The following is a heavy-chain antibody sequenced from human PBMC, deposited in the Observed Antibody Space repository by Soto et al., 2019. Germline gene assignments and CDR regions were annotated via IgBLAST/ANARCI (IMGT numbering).Heavy chain of an antibody. D-gene: IGHD6-13*01. CDR2: IYYSGST. Sequence: PSETLSLTCTVSNGSITRSDYYWGWIRQPPGKGLEWIGYIYYSGSTNYNPSLKSRVTISVDTSKNQFSLKLSSVTAADTAVYYCARDRSSWPRGNNWIDPWGQGTLVTVSS. V-gene: IGHV4-61*08. J-gene: IGHJ5*02. CDR3: ARDRSSWPRGNNWIDP. CDR1: NGSITRSDYY.